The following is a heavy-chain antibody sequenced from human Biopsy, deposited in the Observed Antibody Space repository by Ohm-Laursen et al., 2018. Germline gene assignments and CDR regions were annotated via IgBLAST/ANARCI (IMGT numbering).Heavy chain of an antibody. Sequence: SLRLSCAAAGFTFSNYEMNWVRQAPGKGLEWVSYISSSNTIYYADSVKGRFTISRDNSQNTLYLQMNSLRAEDTAVYYCARSGWPENDAFDIWGQGTMVTVSS. CDR3: ARSGWPENDAFDI. CDR2: ISSSNTI. J-gene: IGHJ3*02. V-gene: IGHV3-48*03. D-gene: IGHD6-19*01. CDR1: GFTFSNYE.